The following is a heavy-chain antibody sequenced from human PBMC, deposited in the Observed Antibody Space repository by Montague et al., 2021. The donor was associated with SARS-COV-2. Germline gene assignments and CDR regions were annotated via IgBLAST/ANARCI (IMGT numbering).Heavy chain of an antibody. CDR3: VRAGGFHNRPPV. CDR1: GDSIMTTDC. J-gene: IGHJ4*02. Sequence: SETLSLTCAVSGDSIMTTDCWSWVRQPPGKGLEWISEIYQGASTNYNPSLKSRVTMSVDRSKNQVSLELYSVTAADTALYYCVRAGGFHNRPPVWGQGALVIVSS. CDR2: IYQGAST. V-gene: IGHV4-4*02. D-gene: IGHD4-23*01.